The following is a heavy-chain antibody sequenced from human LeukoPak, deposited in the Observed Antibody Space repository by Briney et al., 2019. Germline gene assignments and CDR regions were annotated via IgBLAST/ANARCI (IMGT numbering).Heavy chain of an antibody. CDR2: ISGSGGST. Sequence: PGGSLRLSCAASGFTFSSYAMSWVRQAPGKGLEWVAAISGSGGSTYYADSVKGRFTISRDNSKNTLYLQMNSLRAEDTAVYYCAKSYYYDSSGYSMAWGQGTLVTVSS. V-gene: IGHV3-23*01. J-gene: IGHJ4*02. CDR1: GFTFSSYA. D-gene: IGHD3-22*01. CDR3: AKSYYYDSSGYSMA.